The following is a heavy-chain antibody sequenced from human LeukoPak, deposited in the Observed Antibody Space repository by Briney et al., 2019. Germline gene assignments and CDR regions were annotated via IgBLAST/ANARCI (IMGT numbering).Heavy chain of an antibody. D-gene: IGHD1-14*01. CDR3: ARSREVTTQYNWFDP. Sequence: KTSETLSLTCTVSAGSINSGDYYWSWIRQPAGKGLEWIGRIYSPGTNYNYNPSVKSRVTISIDTSKKQFSLKLSSVTAADTAVYYCARSREVTTQYNWFDPWGQGTLVTVSS. V-gene: IGHV4-61*02. CDR2: IYSPGT. J-gene: IGHJ5*02. CDR1: AGSINSGDYY.